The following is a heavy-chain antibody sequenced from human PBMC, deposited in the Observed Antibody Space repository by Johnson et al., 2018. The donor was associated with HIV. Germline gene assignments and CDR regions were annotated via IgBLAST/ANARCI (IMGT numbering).Heavy chain of an antibody. Sequence: VQLVESGGGLVQPGGSLRLSCAASGFTFSSYDMHWVRQATGKGLEWVSAIGTAGDTYYPGSVKGRFTISRDNAKNSLYLQMNSLRAEDTALYYCAIIPPHYYDSRGYSTRGGDGLDIWGQGTVVTVSS. D-gene: IGHD3-22*01. J-gene: IGHJ3*02. V-gene: IGHV3-13*01. CDR2: IGTAGDT. CDR3: AIIPPHYYDSRGYSTRGGDGLDI. CDR1: GFTFSSYD.